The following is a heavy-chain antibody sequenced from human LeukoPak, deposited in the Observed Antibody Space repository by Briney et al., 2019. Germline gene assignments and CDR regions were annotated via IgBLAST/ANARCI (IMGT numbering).Heavy chain of an antibody. CDR1: GGTFSSYS. V-gene: IGHV1-69*13. D-gene: IGHD3-3*01. CDR2: IIPMSTTT. Sequence: ASVKVSCKASGGTFSSYSFNWVRQAPGQGLEWMGGIIPMSTTTKYAQKFQGRVTITADEFTSTVFMELSGLRFEDTAVYYCARPRTYYDSWSGYPPFDYWGQGTLVTVSS. CDR3: ARPRTYYDSWSGYPPFDY. J-gene: IGHJ4*02.